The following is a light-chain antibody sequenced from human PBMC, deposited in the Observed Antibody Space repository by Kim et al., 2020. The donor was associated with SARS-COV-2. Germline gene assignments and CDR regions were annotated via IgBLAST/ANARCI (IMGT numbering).Light chain of an antibody. CDR1: VLAKKY. CDR3: YSAADNNVV. Sequence: SYELTQPSSVSVFPGQTARITCSGDVLAKKYARWFQQKPGQAPVLVIYKDSERPSGIPERFSGSRSGTIATLTISGAQVEDEADYYCYSAADNNVVFGGGTQLTV. CDR2: KDS. V-gene: IGLV3-27*01. J-gene: IGLJ2*01.